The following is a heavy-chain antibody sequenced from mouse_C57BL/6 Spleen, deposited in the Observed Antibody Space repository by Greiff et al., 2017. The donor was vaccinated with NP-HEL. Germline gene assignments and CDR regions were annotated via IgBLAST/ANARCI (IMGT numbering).Heavy chain of an antibody. J-gene: IGHJ3*01. D-gene: IGHD2-12*01. V-gene: IGHV1-80*01. CDR1: GYAFSSYW. CDR3: AREDYRGWFAY. CDR2: IYPGDGDT. Sequence: QVQLQQSGAELVKPGASVKISCKASGYAFSSYWMNWVKQRPGKGLEWIGQIYPGDGDTNYNGKLKGKATLTADKSSSTAYMQLSSLTSEDSAVYFCAREDYRGWFAYWGQGTLVTVSA.